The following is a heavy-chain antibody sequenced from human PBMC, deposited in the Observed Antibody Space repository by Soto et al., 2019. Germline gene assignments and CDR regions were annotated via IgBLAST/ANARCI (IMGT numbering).Heavy chain of an antibody. V-gene: IGHV1-46*03. D-gene: IGHD7-27*01. CDR1: GYTFTSYY. CDR2: INPSGGST. Sequence: QVQLVQSGAEVIQPGASVKVSCKASGYTFTSYYIQWVRQAPGQGLEWMGIINPSGGSTNYAQQFQGRVNMTRDTSTSTVYLELSSLRSEDTAIYYCSRGYPPRDPLGTLPGAFCGQGTLVTVSS. CDR3: SRGYPPRDPLGTLPGAF. J-gene: IGHJ4*02.